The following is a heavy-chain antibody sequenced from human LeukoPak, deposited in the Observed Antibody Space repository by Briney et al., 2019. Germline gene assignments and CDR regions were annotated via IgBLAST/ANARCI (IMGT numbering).Heavy chain of an antibody. Sequence: PGGSLRLSCAACGFTYRVLYMRDPGAPPGKGLEWVSGISWNSGSIGYADSVKGRFTISRDNAKNFLYLHMNNLTAEDTALYYCAKDKSSGYYYNCFDPWGKGTLVTVSS. CDR2: ISWNSGSI. J-gene: IGHJ5*02. CDR1: GFTYRVLY. V-gene: IGHV3-9*01. CDR3: AKDKSSGYYYNCFDP. D-gene: IGHD6-19*01.